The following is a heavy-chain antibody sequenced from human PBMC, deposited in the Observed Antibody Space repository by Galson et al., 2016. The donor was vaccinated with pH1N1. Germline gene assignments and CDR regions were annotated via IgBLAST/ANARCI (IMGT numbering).Heavy chain of an antibody. J-gene: IGHJ5*02. CDR3: ARHRLVRDISMGGWFDP. CDR2: FFYSENT. CDR1: GDSIRSSTFY. V-gene: IGHV4-39*01. D-gene: IGHD1-26*01. Sequence: ETLSLTCSVSGDSIRSSTFYWGWTRQPPGQGLEWIGSFFYSENTYYNPSLKGRVTISVDASTNQFSLKLNYVTAADTAVYYCARHRLVRDISMGGWFDPWGQGTQVSVSS.